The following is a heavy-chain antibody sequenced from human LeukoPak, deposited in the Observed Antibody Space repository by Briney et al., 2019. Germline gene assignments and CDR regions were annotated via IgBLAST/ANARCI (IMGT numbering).Heavy chain of an antibody. V-gene: IGHV1-2*02. D-gene: IGHD4-17*01. CDR3: ARGGPTVTTSDSGWFDP. CDR2: INPNSGGT. CDR1: GYTFIGYY. J-gene: IGHJ5*02. Sequence: ASVKVSCKASGYTFIGYYIHWVRQAPGQGPEYMGWINPNSGGTSYAQQFQGRVTMTRDTSISTAYMELSRLRSDDTAVYYCARGGPTVTTSDSGWFDPWGQGTLVTVSS.